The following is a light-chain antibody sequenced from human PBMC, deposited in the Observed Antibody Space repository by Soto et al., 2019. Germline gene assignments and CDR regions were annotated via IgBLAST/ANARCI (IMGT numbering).Light chain of an antibody. J-gene: IGKJ2*04. CDR1: QSIIRY. V-gene: IGKV1-39*01. CDR2: GTS. CDR3: QQTFTTPCS. Sequence: DIQMTQSPSSLSASVGDSVTITCRASQSIIRYLNWYQQKPGKAPKLLIDGTSSLQSGVPSRFSGSGSGTDFTLTISTLQPEDFATYYCQQTFTTPCSFGQGTKLETK.